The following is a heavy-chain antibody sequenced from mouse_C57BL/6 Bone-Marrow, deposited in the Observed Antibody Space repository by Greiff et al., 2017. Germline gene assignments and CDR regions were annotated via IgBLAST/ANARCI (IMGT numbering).Heavy chain of an antibody. D-gene: IGHD2-2*01. V-gene: IGHV1-52*01. CDR2: IDPSDSET. J-gene: IGHJ2*01. CDR1: GYTFTSYW. Sequence: VQLKQPGAELVRPGSSVKLSCKASGYTFTSYWMHWVKQRPIQGLEWIGNIDPSDSETHYNQKFKDKATLTVDKSSSTAYMQLSSLTSEDSAVYYCARSTVTTEYYFDYWGQGTTLTVSS. CDR3: ARSTVTTEYYFDY.